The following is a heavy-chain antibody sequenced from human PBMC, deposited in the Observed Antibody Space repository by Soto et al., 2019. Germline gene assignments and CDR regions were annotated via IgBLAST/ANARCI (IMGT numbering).Heavy chain of an antibody. Sequence: QLQLQESGPGLVKPSETLSLTCSVSDDSINSDKYYWGWIRQPPGKGLEWIGSIYYRGNAYYNPSLQTRVTISLDQYKSQFSLKLNSVTAPESAVYFCARLEGLATISYYFDFWGPGALVTVSS. CDR1: DDSINSDKYY. J-gene: IGHJ4*02. V-gene: IGHV4-39*01. CDR2: IYYRGNA. CDR3: ARLEGLATISYYFDF. D-gene: IGHD3-9*01.